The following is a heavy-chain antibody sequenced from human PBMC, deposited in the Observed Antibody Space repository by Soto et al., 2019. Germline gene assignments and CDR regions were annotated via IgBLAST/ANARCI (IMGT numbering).Heavy chain of an antibody. CDR3: ARSGYCSSTSCYADY. V-gene: IGHV5-51*01. CDR1: GYSFTSYW. D-gene: IGHD2-2*01. J-gene: IGHJ4*02. Sequence: GESLKISGKGSGYSFTSYWIGWVRQMTGKGLEWMGIIYPGDSDTRYSPSFQGQVTISADKSISTAYLQWSSLKASDTAMYYCARSGYCSSTSCYADYWGQGTLVTVSS. CDR2: IYPGDSDT.